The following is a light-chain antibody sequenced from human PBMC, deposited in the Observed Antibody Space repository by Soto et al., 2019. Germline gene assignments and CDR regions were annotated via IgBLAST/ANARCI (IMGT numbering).Light chain of an antibody. J-gene: IGKJ1*01. CDR3: LQDHTYPWT. Sequence: DIQLTQSPSSLSASVGDRVTITCQASQDISNHLNWYQQKPGKAPNLLIYDASDLETGVPSRFSGGGSGTTFTLTISSLQPEDVATYYCLQDHTYPWTFGQETRVEI. CDR1: QDISNH. CDR2: DAS. V-gene: IGKV1-33*01.